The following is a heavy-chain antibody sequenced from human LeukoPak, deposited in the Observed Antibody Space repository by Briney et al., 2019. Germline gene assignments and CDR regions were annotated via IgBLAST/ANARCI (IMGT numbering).Heavy chain of an antibody. D-gene: IGHD6-19*01. V-gene: IGHV3-21*01. CDR1: GFTFSSYS. CDR3: ARDLLYSSGWYDY. CDR2: ISSSSSYI. Sequence: GGALRLSCAASGFTFSSYSMNWVRQDPGKGLEWVSSISSSSSYIYYADSVKGRFTISRDNAKNSLYLQMNSLRAEDTAVYYCARDLLYSSGWYDYWGQGTLVTVSS. J-gene: IGHJ4*02.